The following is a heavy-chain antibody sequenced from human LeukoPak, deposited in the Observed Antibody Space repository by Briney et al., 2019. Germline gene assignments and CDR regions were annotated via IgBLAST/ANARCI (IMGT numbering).Heavy chain of an antibody. Sequence: GRSLRLSCAAPGFTFNTFVMTWVRQAPGKGLEWVSSVGDSGDTTYYADSVKGRFTISRDNDKNTLYLQMHGLRAEDTAVYYCARGGTFFEYWGQGDLVTVSS. D-gene: IGHD3-16*01. CDR3: ARGGTFFEY. V-gene: IGHV3-23*01. J-gene: IGHJ4*02. CDR1: GFTFNTFV. CDR2: VGDSGDTT.